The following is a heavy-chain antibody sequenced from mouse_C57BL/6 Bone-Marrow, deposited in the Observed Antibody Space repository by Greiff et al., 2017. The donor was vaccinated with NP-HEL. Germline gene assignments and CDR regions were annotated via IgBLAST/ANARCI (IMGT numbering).Heavy chain of an antibody. CDR1: GFNIKDDY. J-gene: IGHJ1*03. CDR3: TTWDYYVPYWYFDV. CDR2: IDPENGDT. Sequence: EVKLQQSGAELVRPGASVKLSCTASGFNIKDDYMHWVKQRPEQGLEWIGWIDPENGDTEYASKFQGKATITADTSSNTAYLQRSSLTSEYTAVYYGTTWDYYVPYWYFDVWGTGTTVIVSS. V-gene: IGHV14-4*01. D-gene: IGHD1-1*01.